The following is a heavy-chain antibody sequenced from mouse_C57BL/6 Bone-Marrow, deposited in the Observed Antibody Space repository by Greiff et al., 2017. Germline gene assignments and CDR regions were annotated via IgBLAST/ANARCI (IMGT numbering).Heavy chain of an antibody. CDR1: DYTFTSYW. Sequence: VKLQQSGAELVKPGASVKMSCKASDYTFTSYWITWVKQRPGQGLEWIGDIYPGSGSTNYNEKFKSKATLTVDPSSSTAYMQLSSLTSEDSAVXYGARKRYPYWYFDVWDTGTTVTVSS. V-gene: IGHV1-55*01. D-gene: IGHD1-1*01. CDR2: IYPGSGST. J-gene: IGHJ1*03. CDR3: ARKRYPYWYFDV.